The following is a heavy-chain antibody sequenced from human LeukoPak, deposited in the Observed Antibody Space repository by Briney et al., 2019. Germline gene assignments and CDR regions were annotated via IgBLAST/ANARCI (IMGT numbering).Heavy chain of an antibody. V-gene: IGHV3-30*03. CDR3: ARNLPAADY. J-gene: IGHJ4*02. CDR2: ISYDGSNK. CDR1: GFTFSSYG. D-gene: IGHD2-2*01. Sequence: SGRSLRLSCAASGFTFSSYGMHWVRQAPGKGLEWVAVISYDGSNKYYADSVKGRFTISRDNSKNTLYLQMNSLRAEDTAVYYCARNLPAADYWGQGTLVTVSS.